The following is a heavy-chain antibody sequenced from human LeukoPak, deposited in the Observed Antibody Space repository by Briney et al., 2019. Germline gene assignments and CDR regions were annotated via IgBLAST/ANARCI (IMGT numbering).Heavy chain of an antibody. Sequence: GGSLRLSCAASGFTFDDYAMHWVRQAPGKGLEWVSGISWNSGSIGYADSVKGRFTISRDNAKNSLYLQMNSLRAEDTALYYCAKDGSHYYDSSGYYGIFDYWSQGTLVTVSS. J-gene: IGHJ4*02. CDR1: GFTFDDYA. D-gene: IGHD3-22*01. CDR2: ISWNSGSI. CDR3: AKDGSHYYDSSGYYGIFDY. V-gene: IGHV3-9*01.